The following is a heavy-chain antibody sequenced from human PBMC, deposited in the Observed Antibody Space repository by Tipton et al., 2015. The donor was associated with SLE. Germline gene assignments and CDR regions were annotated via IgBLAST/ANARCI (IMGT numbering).Heavy chain of an antibody. CDR1: GGSISSHY. CDR2: IYYSGST. CDR3: ARLFPIVAWTGAFDY. D-gene: IGHD2-21*01. V-gene: IGHV4-59*11. J-gene: IGHJ4*02. Sequence: PGRGKPSETLSLTCTVSGGSISSHYWSWIRQPPGKGLEWIGYIYYSGSTNYNPSLKSRVTISVDTSKNQFSLKLSSVTAADTAVYYCARLFPIVAWTGAFDYWGQGTLVTVSS.